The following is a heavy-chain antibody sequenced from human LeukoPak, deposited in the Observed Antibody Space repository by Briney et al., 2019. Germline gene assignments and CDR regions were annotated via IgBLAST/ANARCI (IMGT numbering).Heavy chain of an antibody. V-gene: IGHV3-15*05. J-gene: IGHJ4*02. D-gene: IGHD3-10*01. CDR3: TTVTLRPVGL. CDR2: IKSKSDGGTT. Sequence: GGSLRLSCTASGFTFIKGWMSWVRQAPGKGLEWVGRIKSKSDGGTTDYAAPVKGRFTISRDDSKNTLFLQVNSLKIEDTAVYYCTTVTLRPVGLWGQGTLVTVSS. CDR1: GFTFIKGW.